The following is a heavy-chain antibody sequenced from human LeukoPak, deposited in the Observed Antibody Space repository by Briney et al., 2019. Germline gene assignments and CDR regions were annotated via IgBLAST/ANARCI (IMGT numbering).Heavy chain of an antibody. J-gene: IGHJ3*02. D-gene: IGHD3-10*01. Sequence: TSETLSLTCAVSGGSISSGGYSWSWIRQPPGKGLEWIGYIYHSGSTYYNPSLKSRVTISVDRSKNQFSLKLSSVTAADTAVYYCAREDYSRAFDIWGRGTMVTVSS. CDR2: IYHSGST. CDR1: GGSISSGGYS. CDR3: AREDYSRAFDI. V-gene: IGHV4-30-2*01.